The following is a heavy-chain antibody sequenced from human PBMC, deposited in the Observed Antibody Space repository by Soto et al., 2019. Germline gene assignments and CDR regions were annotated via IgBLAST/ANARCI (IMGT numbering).Heavy chain of an antibody. CDR3: ARVWGSRASETVPSPTVSTYYYGMDV. V-gene: IGHV4-38-2*01. CDR1: GYSISSGYY. CDR2: IYHSGST. J-gene: IGHJ6*02. D-gene: IGHD4-4*01. Sequence: SETLSLTCAVSGYSISSGYYWGWIRQPPGKGLEWIGSIYHSGSTYYNPSLKSRVTISVDTSKNQFSLKLSSVTAADTAVYYCARVWGSRASETVPSPTVSTYYYGMDVWGQGTTVTVSS.